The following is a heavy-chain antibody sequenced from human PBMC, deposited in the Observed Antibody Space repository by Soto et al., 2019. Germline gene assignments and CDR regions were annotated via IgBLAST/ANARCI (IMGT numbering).Heavy chain of an antibody. J-gene: IGHJ3*02. CDR3: AIDFSSGRYDAFDI. CDR2: MNPNSGNT. CDR1: GYTFTSYD. D-gene: IGHD6-19*01. Sequence: ASVKVSCKASGYTFTSYDINWVRQATGQGLEWMGWMNPNSGNTGYAQKFQGRVTMTRNTSISTAYMELSSLRSEDTAVYYCAIDFSSGRYDAFDIWCQGTMVNVSS. V-gene: IGHV1-8*01.